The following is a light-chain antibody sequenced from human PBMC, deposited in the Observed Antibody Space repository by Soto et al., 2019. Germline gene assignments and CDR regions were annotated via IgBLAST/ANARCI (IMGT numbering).Light chain of an antibody. Sequence: QSVLTQPPSASGTPGQRVTISCSGSSSNIGSNAVNWYQQLPGTAPKLLIYSNNQRPSGVPDRFSVSKSGTSASLAISGLQSEDEADYYCATWDDSLNGPLFGGGTKVTVL. V-gene: IGLV1-44*01. CDR3: ATWDDSLNGPL. CDR1: SSNIGSNA. CDR2: SNN. J-gene: IGLJ2*01.